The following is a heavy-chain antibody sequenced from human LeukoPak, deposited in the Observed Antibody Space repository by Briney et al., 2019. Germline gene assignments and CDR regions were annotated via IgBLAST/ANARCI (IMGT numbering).Heavy chain of an antibody. D-gene: IGHD3-10*01. J-gene: IGHJ6*03. CDR2: INHSGST. CDR3: ARRGYYGSGSYYYYYYYMDV. CDR1: GGSMGRTSYY. Sequence: PSETLSLTCTVSGGSMGRTSYYWSWIRQPPGKGLEWIGEINHSGSTNYNPSLKSRVTISVDTSKNQFSLKLSSVTAAGTAVYYCARRGYYGSGSYYYYYYYMDVWGKGTTVTISS. V-gene: IGHV4-39*07.